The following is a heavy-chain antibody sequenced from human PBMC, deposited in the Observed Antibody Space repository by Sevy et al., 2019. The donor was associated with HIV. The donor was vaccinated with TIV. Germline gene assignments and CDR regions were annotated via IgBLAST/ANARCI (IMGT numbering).Heavy chain of an antibody. J-gene: IGHJ4*02. D-gene: IGHD2-15*01. CDR3: AKDSVACNLHFDY. CDR2: IRYDGNNK. V-gene: IGHV3-30*02. Sequence: GGSLRLSCAASGFTFSRYGMHWVRQAPGKGLEWVASIRYDGNNKHYVDSMIGRFTISRDDSKNTMYLKMNSLRSEATAVYYCAKDSVACNLHFDYWGQGALVTVSS. CDR1: GFTFSRYG.